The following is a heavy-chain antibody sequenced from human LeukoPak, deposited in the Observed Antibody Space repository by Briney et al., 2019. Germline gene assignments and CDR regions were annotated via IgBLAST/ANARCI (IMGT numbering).Heavy chain of an antibody. V-gene: IGHV3-23*01. D-gene: IGHD1-1*01. CDR1: GFTFSSYS. J-gene: IGHJ4*02. CDR3: AKSFQYSASGIDY. CDR2: ISGFGHST. Sequence: GGSLRLSCAASGFTFSSYSMNWVRQAPGKGLEWVSSISGFGHSTYYADSVRGRFTISRDNSKNTLYLQMRSLRAEDTAVYYCAKSFQYSASGIDYWGQGTLVTVSS.